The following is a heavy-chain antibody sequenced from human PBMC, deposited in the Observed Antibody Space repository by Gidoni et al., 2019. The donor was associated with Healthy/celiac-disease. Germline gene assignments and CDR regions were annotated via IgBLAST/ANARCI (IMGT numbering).Heavy chain of an antibody. V-gene: IGHV3-43*01. J-gene: IGHJ4*02. CDR1: GFTLDDYT. CDR3: AKDERGDSGGWYVPNN. CDR2: ISWDGGST. Sequence: EVQLVESGGVVVQPGGSLRLSCAASGFTLDDYTMHWVRQAPGKGLDWVSLISWDGGSTYYADSVKGRFTISRDNSKNSLYLQMNSLRTEDTALYYCAKDERGDSGGWYVPNNWGQGTLVTVSS. D-gene: IGHD6-19*01.